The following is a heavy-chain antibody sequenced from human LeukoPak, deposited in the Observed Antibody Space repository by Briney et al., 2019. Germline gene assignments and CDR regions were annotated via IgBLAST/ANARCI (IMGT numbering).Heavy chain of an antibody. CDR1: GYTFTSYC. D-gene: IGHD3-22*01. Sequence: GASVKVFCKASGYTFTSYCMHWVRQAPGQGLEWMGIINPSGGSTSYAQKFQGRVTMTRDTSTSTVYMELSSLRSEDTAVYYCARELIGYDSSGRPLDYWGQGTLVTVSS. CDR3: ARELIGYDSSGRPLDY. CDR2: INPSGGST. J-gene: IGHJ4*02. V-gene: IGHV1-46*01.